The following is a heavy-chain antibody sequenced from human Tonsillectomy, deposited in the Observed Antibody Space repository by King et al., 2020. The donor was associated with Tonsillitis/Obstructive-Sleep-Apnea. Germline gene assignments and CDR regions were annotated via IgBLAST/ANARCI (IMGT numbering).Heavy chain of an antibody. V-gene: IGHV1-69*01. CDR3: ARDNVPRGTAMVRYINYYYYYYMDV. CDR2: IIPIFGTA. CDR1: GGTFSSYA. D-gene: IGHD5-18*01. J-gene: IGHJ6*03. Sequence: QLVQSGAEVKKPGSSVKVSCKASGGTFSSYAISWVRQAPGQGLEWMGGIIPIFGTANYAQKFQGRVTITADESTSTAYMELSSLRSEDTAVYYCARDNVPRGTAMVRYINYYYYYYMDVWGKGTTVTVSS.